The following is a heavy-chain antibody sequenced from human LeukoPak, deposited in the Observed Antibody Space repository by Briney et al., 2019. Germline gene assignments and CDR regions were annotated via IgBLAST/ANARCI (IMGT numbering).Heavy chain of an antibody. CDR1: GFTFSDYY. J-gene: IGHJ4*02. V-gene: IGHV3-11*05. D-gene: IGHD2-2*01. Sequence: GGSLRLSCAASGFTFSDYYMSWIRQAPGKGLEWVAYISSSSSYTNYADSVKGRFTISRDNAKNSLYLQMNSLRAEDTAVYYCARAEVYCSSTSCPRYFDYWGQGTLVTVSS. CDR2: ISSSSSYT. CDR3: ARAEVYCSSTSCPRYFDY.